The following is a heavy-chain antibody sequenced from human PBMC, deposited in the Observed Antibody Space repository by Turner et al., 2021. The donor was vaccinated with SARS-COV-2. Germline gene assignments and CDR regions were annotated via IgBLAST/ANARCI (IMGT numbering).Heavy chain of an antibody. CDR3: ARTTDDYDRSGTPAGDY. J-gene: IGHJ4*02. Sequence: QLQLQASCPGLVKPSESPSLTCTVSGGPISRSRYYWGWIRQPPGKGLEWIGSIYYSGSTYYNPSIKSRVTISVDTSKNQCSMKLSSVTAADTAVYYCARTTDDYDRSGTPAGDYWGQGTLVTVSS. CDR2: IYYSGST. CDR1: GGPISRSRYY. D-gene: IGHD3-22*01. V-gene: IGHV4-39*01.